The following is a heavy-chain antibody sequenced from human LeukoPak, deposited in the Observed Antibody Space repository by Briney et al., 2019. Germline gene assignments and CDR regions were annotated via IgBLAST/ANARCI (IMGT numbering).Heavy chain of an antibody. J-gene: IGHJ4*02. Sequence: GGSLRLSCAASGFTFSSYSMNWVRQAPGKGLDWVSYISSSSSTIYYADSVKGRFTISRDNAKNSLYLQMNSLRTEDTAVYYCARDLSDYGVTRFDYWGQGTLVTVSS. CDR2: ISSSSSTI. V-gene: IGHV3-48*01. D-gene: IGHD4-17*01. CDR3: ARDLSDYGVTRFDY. CDR1: GFTFSSYS.